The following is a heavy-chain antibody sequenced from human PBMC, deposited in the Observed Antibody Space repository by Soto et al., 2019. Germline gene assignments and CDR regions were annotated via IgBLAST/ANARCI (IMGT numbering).Heavy chain of an antibody. Sequence: EVQLVESGGGLVQPGGSLKLSCSASGFAFSETAIQWVRKASGKGLEWIGRIRNKNNNYATVYGESLKGRVTMTRDDSTNTAYLQINSLKTEDTAVYYCTRHAGGQVEHSYYYYYMDVWGRGTKVSV. CDR2: IRNKNNNYAT. CDR3: TRHAGGQVEHSYYYYYMDV. V-gene: IGHV3-73*01. CDR1: GFAFSETA. D-gene: IGHD2-15*01. J-gene: IGHJ6*03.